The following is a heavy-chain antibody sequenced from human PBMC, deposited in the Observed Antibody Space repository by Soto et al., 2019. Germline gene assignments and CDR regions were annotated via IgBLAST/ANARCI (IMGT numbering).Heavy chain of an antibody. CDR1: GGSISSHY. V-gene: IGHV4-59*11. D-gene: IGHD3-22*01. CDR2: IYYSGT. J-gene: IGHJ3*02. CDR3: ARTYDGSGPNSGGYGFDI. Sequence: PSVTLSLPCSVSGGSISSHYRSWVRQPPGKGLEWIAYIYYSGTSYNPSLKRRVSISLDTPKNQFSLKLSSVTAADTAVYYCARTYDGSGPNSGGYGFDIWGQGTLVTVSS.